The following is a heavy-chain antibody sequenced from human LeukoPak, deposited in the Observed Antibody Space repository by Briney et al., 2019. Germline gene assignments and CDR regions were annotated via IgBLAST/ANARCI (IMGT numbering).Heavy chain of an antibody. Sequence: GGSLGLSCAASGFIFNHYGMPWVRQAPGKGLEWVALVSYDGSNRYYVDSVKGRFTISRDNSKNMLYLEMNSLRAEDTAVYYCAKDPSLRTTLPLWGQGTLVTVSS. D-gene: IGHD1-1*01. J-gene: IGHJ4*02. CDR3: AKDPSLRTTLPL. V-gene: IGHV3-30*18. CDR2: VSYDGSNR. CDR1: GFIFNHYG.